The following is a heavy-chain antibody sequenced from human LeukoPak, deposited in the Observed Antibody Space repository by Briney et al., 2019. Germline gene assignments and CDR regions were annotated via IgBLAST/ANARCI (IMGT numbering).Heavy chain of an antibody. Sequence: GGSLRLSCAASGFRFSDYWMSWVRQAPGKGLEWISYIRSRDGIVSYADSVKGRFTISTDTAKSSLFLQMNGLSADDTAVYYCVRDYVYAFDIWGQGTMVTVSS. CDR3: VRDYVYAFDI. V-gene: IGHV3-48*01. CDR2: IRSRDGIV. D-gene: IGHD3-16*01. J-gene: IGHJ3*02. CDR1: GFRFSDYW.